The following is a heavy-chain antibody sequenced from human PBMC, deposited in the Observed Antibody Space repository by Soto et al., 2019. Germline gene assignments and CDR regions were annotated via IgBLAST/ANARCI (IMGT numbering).Heavy chain of an antibody. D-gene: IGHD6-19*01. J-gene: IGHJ6*02. CDR2: TSAYNGNT. CDR3: ARRQWLVGGYYYGLDV. CDR1: GYTFTSYG. V-gene: IGHV1-18*01. Sequence: QVQLVQSGAEVKKPGASVKVSCKASGYTFTSYGISWVRQAPGQGLEWMGWTSAYNGNTNYAQKLQGRVTMTTDTSTSTAYMEVTSLRSDDTAVYYCARRQWLVGGYYYGLDVWGQGTTVTVSS.